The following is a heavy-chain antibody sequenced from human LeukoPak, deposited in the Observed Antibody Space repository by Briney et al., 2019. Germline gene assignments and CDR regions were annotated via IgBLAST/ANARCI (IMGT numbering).Heavy chain of an antibody. J-gene: IGHJ4*02. D-gene: IGHD3-22*01. CDR1: GFTFSSYV. Sequence: GGSLRLSCAASGFTFSSYVMSWVRQAPGRGLEWVSTIYTGGNTYYAASVKGRFTISRDFSKNTVFLHMNSLRAEDTAMYYCARGDDSGYYDYFDYWGQGALVTVSS. V-gene: IGHV3-23*05. CDR3: ARGDDSGYYDYFDY. CDR2: IYTGGNT.